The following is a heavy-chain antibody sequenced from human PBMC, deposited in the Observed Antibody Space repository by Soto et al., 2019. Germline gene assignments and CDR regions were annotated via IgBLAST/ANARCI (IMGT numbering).Heavy chain of an antibody. V-gene: IGHV3-23*01. J-gene: IGHJ5*02. Sequence: PGGSLRLSCAASGFTFSSYAMNWVRQAPGKGLEWVSVIGASGGSIYYGDSVKGRFTISRDNSKNTLYLQMNSLRAEDTAVYYCASSHRVVAATRLDPWGEGTLVTVSA. CDR3: ASSHRVVAATRLDP. D-gene: IGHD2-15*01. CDR1: GFTFSSYA. CDR2: IGASGGSI.